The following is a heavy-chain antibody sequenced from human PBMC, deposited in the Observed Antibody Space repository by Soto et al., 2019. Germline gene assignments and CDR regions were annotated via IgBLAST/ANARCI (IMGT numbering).Heavy chain of an antibody. CDR2: IIPVFGKA. J-gene: IGHJ5*02. D-gene: IGHD6-19*01. CDR1: GGTFSSYG. CDR3: ARAVAVAGTGHLSWFDP. V-gene: IGHV1-69*01. Sequence: QVQLVQSGAEVKKPGSSVKVSCKASGGTFSSYGISWVRQAPGQGLEWMGGIIPVFGKANYAQKFKGRVTITADESTSTAYMELSSLRSEDTAVYYCARAVAVAGTGHLSWFDPWGQGTLVTVSS.